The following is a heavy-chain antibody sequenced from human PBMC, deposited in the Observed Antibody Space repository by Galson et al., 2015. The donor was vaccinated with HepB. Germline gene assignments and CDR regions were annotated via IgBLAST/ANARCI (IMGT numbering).Heavy chain of an antibody. V-gene: IGHV3-74*01. Sequence: SLRLSCAASDFIFTNYYMHWVRHAPGKGLVWVSRIDKDGSVTDYADSVRGRFSISRDNAKNTLYLQMNSLRAEDTAVYYCARDRSGIFDYWGQGTLVPVSS. CDR2: IDKDGSVT. CDR3: ARDRSGIFDY. CDR1: DFIFTNYY. D-gene: IGHD3-10*01. J-gene: IGHJ4*02.